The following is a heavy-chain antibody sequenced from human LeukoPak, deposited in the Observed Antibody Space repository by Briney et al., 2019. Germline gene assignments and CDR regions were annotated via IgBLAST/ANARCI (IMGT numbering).Heavy chain of an antibody. CDR3: ARGNVDIVATSAFDI. Sequence: ASVKVSCKASVGTFSSYAIIWVRQAPGQGLEWMGGIIPIFGTANYAQKFQGRVTITTDESTSTAYMELSSLRSEDTAVYYCARGNVDIVATSAFDIWGQGTMVTVSS. V-gene: IGHV1-69*05. D-gene: IGHD5-12*01. CDR2: IIPIFGTA. CDR1: VGTFSSYA. J-gene: IGHJ3*02.